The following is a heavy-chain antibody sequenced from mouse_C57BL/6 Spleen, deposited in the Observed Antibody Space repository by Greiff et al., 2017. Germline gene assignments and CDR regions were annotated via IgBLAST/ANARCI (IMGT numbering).Heavy chain of an antibody. V-gene: IGHV1-4*01. CDR2: INPSSGYT. D-gene: IGHD2-4*01. Sequence: VKLMESGAELARPGASVKMSCKASGYTFTSYTMHWVKQRPGQGLEWIGYINPSSGYTKYNQKFKDQATLTADKSSSTAYMQLSSLTSEDSAVYYCARSNDYDEAMDDWGQGTSVTVSS. CDR3: ARSNDYDEAMDD. CDR1: GYTFTSYT. J-gene: IGHJ4*01.